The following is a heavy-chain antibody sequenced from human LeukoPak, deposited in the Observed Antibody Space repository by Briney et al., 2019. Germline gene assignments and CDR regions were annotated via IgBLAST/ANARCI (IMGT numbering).Heavy chain of an antibody. CDR1: GLTFSSSW. CDR2: INPEGSEK. D-gene: IGHD3-16*01. CDR3: ARDLAYGRLDY. Sequence: SGGSLRLSCAVSGLTFSSSWMDWVRQAPGKGLEWVASINPEGSEKYSADSVKGRFTISRDNAKNSLYLQMDSLRVEDTAFYYCARDLAYGRLDYWGQGMLVTVSS. J-gene: IGHJ4*02. V-gene: IGHV3-7*01.